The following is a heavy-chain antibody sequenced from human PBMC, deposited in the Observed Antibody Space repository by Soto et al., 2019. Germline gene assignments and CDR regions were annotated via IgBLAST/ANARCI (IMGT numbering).Heavy chain of an antibody. V-gene: IGHV4-59*08. D-gene: IGHD3-10*01. CDR2: IYYSGST. Sequence: SETLSLTCTVSGGSISRYYWSWIRQPPGKGLEWIGYIYYSGSTNYNPSLKSRVTISVDTSKNQFSLKLTSVTAADTAIYYCVRRHGLTIDAYYWGQGTLVTSPQ. CDR3: VRRHGLTIDAYY. CDR1: GGSISRYY. J-gene: IGHJ4*02.